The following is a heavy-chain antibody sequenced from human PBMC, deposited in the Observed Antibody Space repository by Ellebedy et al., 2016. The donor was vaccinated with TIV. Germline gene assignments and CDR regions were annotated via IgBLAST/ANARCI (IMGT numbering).Heavy chain of an antibody. D-gene: IGHD3-22*01. J-gene: IGHJ2*01. Sequence: ASVKVSCKTSGYIFTAYYIHWVRQAPGQGLEWMGWINPDSGGTNFPQRFHGRVTMTRDTSVNTVYMELSRLQSDDTAVYYCARGQSHCSDSSGFNWYFDLWGRGTLVTVSS. CDR2: INPDSGGT. V-gene: IGHV1-2*02. CDR3: ARGQSHCSDSSGFNWYFDL. CDR1: GYIFTAYY.